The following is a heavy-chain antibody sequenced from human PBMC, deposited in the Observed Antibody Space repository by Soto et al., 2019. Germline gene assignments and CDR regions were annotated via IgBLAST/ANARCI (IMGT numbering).Heavy chain of an antibody. CDR2: IWYDGSNK. CDR1: GFTFSSYG. D-gene: IGHD6-19*01. CDR3: ARDPSILGSGWYYFDY. V-gene: IGHV3-33*08. Sequence: PGGSLRLSFAASGFTFSSYGMHWVRQAPGKGLEWVAVIWYDGSNKYYADSVKGRFTISRDNSKNTLYLQMNSLRAEDTAVYYCARDPSILGSGWYYFDYWGQGTLVTVSS. J-gene: IGHJ4*02.